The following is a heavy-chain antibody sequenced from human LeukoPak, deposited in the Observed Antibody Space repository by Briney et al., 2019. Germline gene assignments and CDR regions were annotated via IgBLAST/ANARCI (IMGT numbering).Heavy chain of an antibody. CDR3: AKSPIFTDPYYFDY. CDR2: ISGSGGST. J-gene: IGHJ4*02. CDR1: RFSFYAYA. Sequence: GGSLRLSCAASRFSFYAYAMSWVRQAPGKGLEWVSAISGSGGSTYYADSVKGRFTISRDNSKNTLYLQMNSLRAEDTAVYYCAKSPIFTDPYYFDYWGQGTLVTVSS. D-gene: IGHD3-3*02. V-gene: IGHV3-23*01.